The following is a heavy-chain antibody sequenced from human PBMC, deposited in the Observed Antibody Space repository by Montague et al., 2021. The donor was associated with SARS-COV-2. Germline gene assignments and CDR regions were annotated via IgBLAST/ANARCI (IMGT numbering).Heavy chain of an antibody. CDR1: GGSLLRSSYY. CDR3: ARESGSGSYLVY. J-gene: IGHJ4*02. D-gene: IGHD3-10*01. V-gene: IGHV4-39*01. CDR2: IYYSGST. Sequence: SETLSLTCTVSGGSLLRSSYYWGWIRQPPGTFLEWIGSIYYSGSTCYTRALKSRVTISVDTSKNQFSLKLSSVTAADTAVYYCARESGSGSYLVYWGQGTLVTVSS.